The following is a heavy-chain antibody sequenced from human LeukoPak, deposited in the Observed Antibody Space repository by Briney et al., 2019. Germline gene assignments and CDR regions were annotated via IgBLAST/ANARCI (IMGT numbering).Heavy chain of an antibody. J-gene: IGHJ4*02. D-gene: IGHD1-1*01. V-gene: IGHV4-34*01. CDR3: ASFEGELELDY. Sequence: SETLSLTCAVYGGSFSGYYWSWIRQPPGKGLEWIGEINHSGSTNYNPSLKSRVTISVDTSKNQFSLQLSYVTAAGTAVHYCASFEGELELDYWGQGTLVTVSS. CDR2: INHSGST. CDR1: GGSFSGYY.